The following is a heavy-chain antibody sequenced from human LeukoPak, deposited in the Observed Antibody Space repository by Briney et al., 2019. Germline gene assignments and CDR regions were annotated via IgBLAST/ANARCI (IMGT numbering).Heavy chain of an antibody. D-gene: IGHD6-13*01. Sequence: GGSLRLSCAASGFTFGNYAMTWVRQPPGKGLEWVSSIANTGGNTYYADSVRGRFTISRDNSKNTLYLQMNSLRDEDTAVYYCAKEGIGAAGRRFDCWGQGTPVTVSS. CDR3: AKEGIGAAGRRFDC. V-gene: IGHV3-23*01. CDR2: IANTGGNT. J-gene: IGHJ4*02. CDR1: GFTFGNYA.